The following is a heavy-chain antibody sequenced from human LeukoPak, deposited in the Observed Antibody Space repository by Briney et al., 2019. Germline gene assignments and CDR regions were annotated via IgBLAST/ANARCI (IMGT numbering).Heavy chain of an antibody. CDR2: IKSKTDGGTT. J-gene: IGHJ4*02. Sequence: GGSLRLSCAASGFTFSNAWMSCVRQAPGKGMEWVGRIKSKTDGGTTDYAAPVKGRFTISRDDSKNTLYLQMNSLKTEDTAVYYCTTDYYDSSGYYRFDYWGQETLVTVSS. V-gene: IGHV3-15*01. CDR1: GFTFSNAW. D-gene: IGHD3-22*01. CDR3: TTDYYDSSGYYRFDY.